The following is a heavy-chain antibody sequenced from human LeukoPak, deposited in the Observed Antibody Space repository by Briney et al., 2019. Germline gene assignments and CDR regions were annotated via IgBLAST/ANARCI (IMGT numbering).Heavy chain of an antibody. J-gene: IGHJ6*02. CDR2: INHSGST. CDR1: GGSFSGYY. Sequence: SETLSLTCAVYGGSFSGYYWSWIRQPPGKGLEWIGEINHSGSTNYNPSLKSRVTISVDTSKNQFSLKLSSVTTADTAVYYCARGVAYYCSSTSCYTYYYYGMDVWGQGTTVTVSS. V-gene: IGHV4-34*01. D-gene: IGHD2-2*02. CDR3: ARGVAYYCSSTSCYTYYYYGMDV.